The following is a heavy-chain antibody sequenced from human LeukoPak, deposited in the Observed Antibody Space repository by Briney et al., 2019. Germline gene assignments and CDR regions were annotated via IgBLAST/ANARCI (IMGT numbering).Heavy chain of an antibody. CDR1: GFTFTSHW. D-gene: IGHD2-8*01. CDR2: MNLDGSEK. V-gene: IGHV3-7*01. Sequence: PGGSLRLSCAASGFTFTSHWMSWVRQAPGKGLEWVAKMNLDGSEKYYVDSVKGRFTISRDNAKTSLYLEMNSLRAEDTAVYYCARDATYCTNGVCYTRFDYWGQGTLATVSS. J-gene: IGHJ4*02. CDR3: ARDATYCTNGVCYTRFDY.